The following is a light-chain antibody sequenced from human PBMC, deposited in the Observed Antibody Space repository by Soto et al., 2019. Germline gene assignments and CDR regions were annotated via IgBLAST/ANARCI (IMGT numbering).Light chain of an antibody. CDR2: GAS. Sequence: DIQMTQSPSFVSASVRDRVTITCRARQDIGRWLAWYQQRPGKAPAFLISGASSLQSGVPSRFSGSGSGTYFTLTISSLQPEDFATYYCPQANSFPLTFGQGTRLEIK. J-gene: IGKJ5*01. CDR3: PQANSFPLT. CDR1: QDIGRW. V-gene: IGKV1-12*01.